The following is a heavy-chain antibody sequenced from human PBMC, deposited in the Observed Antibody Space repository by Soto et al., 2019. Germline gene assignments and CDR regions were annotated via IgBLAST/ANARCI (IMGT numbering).Heavy chain of an antibody. CDR1: GGSFSGYY. CDR2: INHSGST. D-gene: IGHD1-26*01. J-gene: IGHJ4*02. V-gene: IGHV4-34*01. Sequence: PSETLSLTCAVYGGSFSGYYWSWIRQPPGKGLEWIGEINHSGSTNYNPSLKSRVTISVDTSKNQFSLKLSSVTAADTAVYYCARGRGYSGSYYYFDYWGQGTLVTVSS. CDR3: ARGRGYSGSYYYFDY.